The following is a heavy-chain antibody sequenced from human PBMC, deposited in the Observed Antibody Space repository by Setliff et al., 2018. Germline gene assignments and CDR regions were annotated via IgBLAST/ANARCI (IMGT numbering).Heavy chain of an antibody. CDR2: TIPSFGST. Sequence: SVKVSCKASGGTFRSYGISWVRQAPGQGLEWMGGTIPSFGSTNYAQKFQGRVTITTDDSTGTAYMELSSLRSDDTAVYYCARAPGTVVVPASRSAFDIWGQGTMVTVSS. CDR3: ARAPGTVVVPASRSAFDI. CDR1: GGTFRSYG. V-gene: IGHV1-69*05. D-gene: IGHD2-2*01. J-gene: IGHJ3*02.